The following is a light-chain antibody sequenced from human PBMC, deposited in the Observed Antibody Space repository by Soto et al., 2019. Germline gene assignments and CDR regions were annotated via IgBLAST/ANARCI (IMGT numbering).Light chain of an antibody. Sequence: DIQMTQSPSTLSASVGDTVTITCRASQSISSWLAWYQQKPGKAPKLLIYKSSTLQSGVPSRFSGICSGTEFTLTISSLQPDDFATYYCQQYNFYSLTFGKGTKVEVK. J-gene: IGKJ1*01. CDR2: KSS. CDR1: QSISSW. V-gene: IGKV1-5*03. CDR3: QQYNFYSLT.